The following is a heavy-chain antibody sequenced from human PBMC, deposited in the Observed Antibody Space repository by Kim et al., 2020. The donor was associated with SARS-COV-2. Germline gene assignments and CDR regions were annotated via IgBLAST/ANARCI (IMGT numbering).Heavy chain of an antibody. CDR2: GTT. V-gene: IGHV4-31*02. D-gene: IGHD6-19*01. J-gene: IGHJ4*02. Sequence: GTTYYNSSLKSRVSISVDTSKNQFSLRLKSVTAADTAVYYCAREDNSGWLGWGQGILVTVSS. CDR3: AREDNSGWLG.